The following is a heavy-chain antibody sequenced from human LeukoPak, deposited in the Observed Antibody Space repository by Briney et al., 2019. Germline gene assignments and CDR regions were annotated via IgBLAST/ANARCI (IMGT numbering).Heavy chain of an antibody. J-gene: IGHJ6*02. CDR1: GFTFSSYW. V-gene: IGHV3-74*01. CDR2: INNDGSIT. CDR3: ARGKYYAMDV. D-gene: IGHD4-23*01. Sequence: GGSLRLSCADSGFTFSSYWMHWVRHAPGKGLVWVSRINNDGSITSYADSVKGRFTISRDNAKNTLYLQMNSLRGEDTAVYYCARGKYYAMDVWGQGTTVTVSS.